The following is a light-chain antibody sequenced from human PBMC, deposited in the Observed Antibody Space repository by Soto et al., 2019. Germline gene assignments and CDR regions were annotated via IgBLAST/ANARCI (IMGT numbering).Light chain of an antibody. CDR1: SSDVGGYNY. CDR2: EVS. V-gene: IGLV2-14*01. J-gene: IGLJ1*01. CDR3: NSYTIMSTGV. Sequence: QSALTQPASVSGSPGQSITISCTGTSSDVGGYNYVSWYQQHPGKAPKLIIYEVSNRPSGVSNRFSGSKSGNTASLTISGLQAEDEADYYCNSYTIMSTGVLGTGTKVTVL.